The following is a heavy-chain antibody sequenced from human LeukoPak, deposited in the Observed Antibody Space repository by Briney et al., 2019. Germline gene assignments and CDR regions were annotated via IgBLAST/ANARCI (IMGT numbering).Heavy chain of an antibody. Sequence: APVKPCCKASGYTFSDFGISWVRQAPGQGLEWMGWISTYNGNTTYAQNLQGRVAINTDTSTSTAYMELRSLRSDDTAVYYCARDCDRSGYYCYWGEGTPVSLSS. J-gene: IGHJ4*02. CDR3: ARDCDRSGYYCY. CDR2: ISTYNGNT. D-gene: IGHD3-22*01. CDR1: GYTFSDFG. V-gene: IGHV1-18*01.